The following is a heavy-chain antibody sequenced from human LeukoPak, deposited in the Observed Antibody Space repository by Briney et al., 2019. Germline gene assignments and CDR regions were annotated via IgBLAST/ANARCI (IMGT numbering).Heavy chain of an antibody. CDR2: IVVGSGNT. CDR3: TTYYYDSSGYPNAFDY. CDR1: GFTFTSSA. Sequence: SVKVSCKASGFTFTSSAVQWVRQARGQRLEWIGWIVVGSGNTNYAQKFQERVTITRDMSTSTAYMELSSLRSEDTAVYYCTTYYYDSSGYPNAFDYWGQGTLVTVS. V-gene: IGHV1-58*01. J-gene: IGHJ4*02. D-gene: IGHD3-22*01.